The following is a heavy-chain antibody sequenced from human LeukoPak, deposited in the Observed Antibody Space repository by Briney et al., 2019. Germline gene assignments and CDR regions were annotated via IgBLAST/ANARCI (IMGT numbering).Heavy chain of an antibody. CDR2: FDPGDGET. V-gene: IGHV1-24*01. CDR1: GYTLTELS. D-gene: IGHD2-15*01. CDR3: ATVGCSGGSCYSVYYYGMDV. J-gene: IGHJ6*04. Sequence: ASVKVSCKVSGYTLTELSMHWVRQAPGKGLEWMGGFDPGDGETIYAQKFQGRVTMTEDTSTDTAYMELSSLRPEDTAVYYCATVGCSGGSCYSVYYYGMDVWGKGTTVTVSS.